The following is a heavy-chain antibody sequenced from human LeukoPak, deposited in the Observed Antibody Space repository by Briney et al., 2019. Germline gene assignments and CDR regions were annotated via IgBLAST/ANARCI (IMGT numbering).Heavy chain of an antibody. D-gene: IGHD2-15*01. Sequence: ASVKVSCKASGYTFTGYYTHWVRQAPGQGLEWMGWINPNSGGTNYAQKFQGRVTMTRDTSISTAYMELSRLRSDDTAVYYCARMWGYCSGGSCPKYNWFDPWGQGTLVTVSS. CDR3: ARMWGYCSGGSCPKYNWFDP. J-gene: IGHJ5*02. CDR2: INPNSGGT. V-gene: IGHV1-2*02. CDR1: GYTFTGYY.